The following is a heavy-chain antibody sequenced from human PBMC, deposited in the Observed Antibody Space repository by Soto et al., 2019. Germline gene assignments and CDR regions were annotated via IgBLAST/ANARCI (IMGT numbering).Heavy chain of an antibody. V-gene: IGHV4-4*02. CDR3: ARKYYDYIWGSSYYYMDV. CDR2: IYHSGST. Sequence: SETLSLTCAVSSGSISSSNWWSWVRQPPGKGLEWIGEIYHSGSTNYNPSLKSRVTISVDKSKNQFSLKLSSVTAADTAVYYCARKYYDYIWGSSYYYMDVWGKGTTVT. D-gene: IGHD3-16*01. CDR1: SGSISSSNW. J-gene: IGHJ6*03.